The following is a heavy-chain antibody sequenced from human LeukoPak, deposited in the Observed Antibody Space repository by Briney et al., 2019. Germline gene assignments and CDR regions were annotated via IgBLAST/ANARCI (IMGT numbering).Heavy chain of an antibody. CDR2: IKSKTDGGTT. D-gene: IGHD5-24*01. CDR3: ARERMGYFDS. V-gene: IGHV3-15*01. J-gene: IGHJ4*02. CDR1: GCTFSNAW. Sequence: GGSLRLSCADSGCTFSNAWMRWVRQAPGKELEWVGRIKSKTDGGTTDYAAPVKGRFTISRDDSKNTLYLQMNSLRVEDTAVYYCARERMGYFDSWGQGSLVTVSS.